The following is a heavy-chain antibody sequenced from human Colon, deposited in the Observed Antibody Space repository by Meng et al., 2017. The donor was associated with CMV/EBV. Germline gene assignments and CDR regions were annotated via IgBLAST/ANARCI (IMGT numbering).Heavy chain of an antibody. D-gene: IGHD7-27*01. CDR1: GFTFSSYS. V-gene: IGHV3-7*01. CDR3: ARDLGLYYYYGMDV. Sequence: GESLKISCAASGFTFSSYSMNWVRQAPGKGLEWVANIKQDGSEKNYVDSVKGRFTISRDNSKNTLYLQMNSLRAEDTAVYYCARDLGLYYYYGMDVWGQGTTVTVSS. J-gene: IGHJ6*02. CDR2: IKQDGSEK.